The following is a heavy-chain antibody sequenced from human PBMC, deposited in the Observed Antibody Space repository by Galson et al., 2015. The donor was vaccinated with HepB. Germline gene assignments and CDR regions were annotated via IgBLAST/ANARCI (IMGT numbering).Heavy chain of an antibody. J-gene: IGHJ4*02. CDR1: SISDADW. CDR3: ASHDNYHFDN. CDR2: IYRGGTT. D-gene: IGHD1-1*01. Sequence: ETLSLTCAGSISDADWWGWVRQPPGKGLEWIGQIYRGGTTYSNPSLKSRVTISLDKSKNQFSLHLSSVTAADTAVYYCASHDNYHFDNWGQGTVVTVSS. V-gene: IGHV4-4*02.